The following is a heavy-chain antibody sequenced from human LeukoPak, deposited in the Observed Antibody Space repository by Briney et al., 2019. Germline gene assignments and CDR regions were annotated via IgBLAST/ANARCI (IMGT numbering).Heavy chain of an antibody. Sequence: PGTSLRLSCVASGFPFTSYGMNWVRQAPGKGLEWVAVISYDGTNKFYVDSVRVRITISRDNSKNTLYLQMDSLRAEDTAVYYCAKDGYYNSGTFPDYWGQGTLVTVSS. CDR1: GFPFTSYG. J-gene: IGHJ4*02. CDR2: ISYDGTNK. V-gene: IGHV3-30*18. D-gene: IGHD3-10*01. CDR3: AKDGYYNSGTFPDY.